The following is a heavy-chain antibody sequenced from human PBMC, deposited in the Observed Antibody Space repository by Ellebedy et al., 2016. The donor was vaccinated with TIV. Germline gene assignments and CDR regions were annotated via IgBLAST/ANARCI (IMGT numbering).Heavy chain of an antibody. Sequence: ASVKVSCXASGYTFTSYVMHWVRQAPGQRLEWMGWINAGNGNTKYSQIFQGRVTITRDTSASTAYMELSSLRSEDTAVYYCARDFMVRGVTHFDYWGQGTVVTVSS. D-gene: IGHD3-10*01. CDR3: ARDFMVRGVTHFDY. V-gene: IGHV1-3*01. CDR1: GYTFTSYV. J-gene: IGHJ4*02. CDR2: INAGNGNT.